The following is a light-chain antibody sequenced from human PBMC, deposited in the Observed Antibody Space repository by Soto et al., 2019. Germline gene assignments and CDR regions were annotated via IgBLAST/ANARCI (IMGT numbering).Light chain of an antibody. V-gene: IGKV3-11*01. J-gene: IGKJ4*01. CDR2: DAS. CDR3: QQRSNWPLT. Sequence: EVVLTQSPDTLSLSPGERATLSCRASQSVGNNLAWYQQKPGQAPRLLIYDASNRATGIPARFSGSGSGTDFTLTISGLEPEDFAVYYCQQRSNWPLTFGGGTKVDIK. CDR1: QSVGNN.